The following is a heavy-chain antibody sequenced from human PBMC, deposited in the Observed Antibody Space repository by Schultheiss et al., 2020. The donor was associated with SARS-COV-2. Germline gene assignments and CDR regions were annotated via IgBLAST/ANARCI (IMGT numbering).Heavy chain of an antibody. Sequence: SETLSLTCTVSGGSISSGGYYWSWIRQPPGKGLEWIGEINHSGSTNYNPSLKSRVTISVDTSKNQFSLKLSSVTAADTAVYYCARGLGTINGNYYYYYYMDVWGKGTTVTVSS. CDR3: ARGLGTINGNYYYYYYMDV. CDR1: GGSISSGGYY. J-gene: IGHJ6*03. D-gene: IGHD2-2*01. V-gene: IGHV4-39*07. CDR2: INHSGST.